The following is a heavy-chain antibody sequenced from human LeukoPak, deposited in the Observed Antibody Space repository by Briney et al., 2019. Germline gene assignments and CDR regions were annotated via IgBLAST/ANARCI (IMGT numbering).Heavy chain of an antibody. CDR1: GFTFDDYA. CDR2: ISWNSGSI. J-gene: IGHJ6*02. D-gene: IGHD3-10*01. CDR3: AKDRNSGELWFGDSYYYYGMDV. Sequence: PGRSLRLSCAASGFTFDDYAMHWVRQAPGKGLEWVSGISWNSGSIGYADSVKGRLTISRDNAKNSLYLQMNSLRAEDTALYYCAKDRNSGELWFGDSYYYYGMDVWGQGTTVTVSS. V-gene: IGHV3-9*01.